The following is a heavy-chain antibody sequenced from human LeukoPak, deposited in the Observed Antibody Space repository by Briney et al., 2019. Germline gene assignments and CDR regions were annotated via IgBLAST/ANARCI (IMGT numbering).Heavy chain of an antibody. CDR2: INHSGST. Sequence: PSETLSLTCAVYGGSFSGYYWSWIRQPPVKGLEWIGEINHSGSTNYNPSLKSRVTISVDTSKNQFSLKLSSVTAADTAVYYCARWSGSGSYLRFDPWGQGTLVTVSS. D-gene: IGHD1-26*01. CDR3: ARWSGSGSYLRFDP. J-gene: IGHJ5*02. CDR1: GGSFSGYY. V-gene: IGHV4-34*01.